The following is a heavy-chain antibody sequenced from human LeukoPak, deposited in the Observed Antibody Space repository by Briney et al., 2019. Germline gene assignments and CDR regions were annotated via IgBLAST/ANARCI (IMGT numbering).Heavy chain of an antibody. Sequence: SETLSLTCTVSGGSISSYYWSWIRQPPGKGLEWIGYIYYSGSTNYNPSLKSRVTISVDTSKNQFSLKLSSVTAADTAVYYCARGDDILTGYYNSPDAFDIWGQXXMVXVSS. V-gene: IGHV4-59*08. CDR1: GGSISSYY. CDR2: IYYSGST. J-gene: IGHJ3*02. CDR3: ARGDDILTGYYNSPDAFDI. D-gene: IGHD3-9*01.